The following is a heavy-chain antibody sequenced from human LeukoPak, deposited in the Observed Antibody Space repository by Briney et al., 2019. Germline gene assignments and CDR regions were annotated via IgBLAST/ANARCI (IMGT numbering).Heavy chain of an antibody. D-gene: IGHD4-17*01. CDR3: ARHGASPTHFDY. Sequence: SETLSLTCTVSGVSISSFYWSWIRQPPGKGLEWIAYISPSGSTKYNPSLTGRVTISSDTSQSQLSLKLSSVTAADTAMYYCARHGASPTHFDYWGQGTLVTVSS. CDR1: GVSISSFY. J-gene: IGHJ4*02. CDR2: ISPSGST. V-gene: IGHV4-4*09.